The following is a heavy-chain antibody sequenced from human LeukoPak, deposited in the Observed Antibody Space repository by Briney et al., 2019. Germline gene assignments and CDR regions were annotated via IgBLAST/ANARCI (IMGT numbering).Heavy chain of an antibody. V-gene: IGHV5-51*01. J-gene: IGHJ5*02. CDR2: IYPGDSST. CDR1: GYTFSNFW. CDR3: ARHSGVGILRIVDP. Sequence: GESLRISCKGSGYTFSNFWIGWVRQMPGKGLEWMGIIYPGDSSTKYSPSFQGRVAISTDASINTAFLQVNNLEASDTAIYYCARHSGVGILRIVDPWGQGTPVTVSS. D-gene: IGHD2-8*01.